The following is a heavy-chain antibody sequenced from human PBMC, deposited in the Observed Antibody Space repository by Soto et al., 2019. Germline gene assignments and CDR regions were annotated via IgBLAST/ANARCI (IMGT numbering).Heavy chain of an antibody. J-gene: IGHJ6*02. CDR2: IDPSDSYT. CDR1: GDSFTSCW. Sequence: GESLKISCKGSGDSFTSCWISWGRQMPGKALEWMGRIDPSDSYTNYSPSFQGHVTISADKSISTAYLQWSSLKASDTAMYYCARHPNPPYCGGDCYPPRYGMDVWGQGTTVTVSS. V-gene: IGHV5-10-1*01. CDR3: ARHPNPPYCGGDCYPPRYGMDV. D-gene: IGHD2-21*02.